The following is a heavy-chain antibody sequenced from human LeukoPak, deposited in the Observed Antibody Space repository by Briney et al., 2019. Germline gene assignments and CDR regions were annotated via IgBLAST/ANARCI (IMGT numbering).Heavy chain of an antibody. Sequence: PSETLSLTCAVYGGSFSGYYWSWIRQPPGKGLEWIGEINHSGSTNYNPSLKSRVTISVDTSKNQFSLKLSSVTAADTAVYYCARGEGATGLDYWGQGTLVTVSS. D-gene: IGHD1-26*01. CDR1: GGSFSGYY. CDR3: ARGEGATGLDY. J-gene: IGHJ4*02. CDR2: INHSGST. V-gene: IGHV4-34*01.